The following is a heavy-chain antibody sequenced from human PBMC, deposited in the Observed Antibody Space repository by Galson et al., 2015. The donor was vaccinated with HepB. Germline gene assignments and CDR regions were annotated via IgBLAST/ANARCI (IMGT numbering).Heavy chain of an antibody. J-gene: IGHJ5*02. CDR3: ARHYFSCSGGSCYSGPPSGFDP. D-gene: IGHD2-15*01. CDR1: GYSFTSYW. CDR2: IYPGDSDT. Sequence: QSGAEVKKPGESLKISCKGSGYSFTSYWIGWVRQMPGKGLEWMGIIYPGDSDTRYSPSFQGQVTISANKSISTAYLQWSSLKASDTAMYYCARHYFSCSGGSCYSGPPSGFDPWGQGTLVTVSS. V-gene: IGHV5-51*01.